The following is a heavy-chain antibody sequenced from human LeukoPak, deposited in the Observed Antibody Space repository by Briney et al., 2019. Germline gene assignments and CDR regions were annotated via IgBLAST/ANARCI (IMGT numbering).Heavy chain of an antibody. Sequence: SETLPLTCTVSGGSISSYYWSWIRQPPGKGLEWIGCIYYSGSTNYNPSLKSRVTISVDTSKNQFSLKLSSVTAADTAVYYCARDGCGGACYGYNWFDPWGQGTLVTVSS. CDR3: ARDGCGGACYGYNWFDP. J-gene: IGHJ5*02. CDR1: GGSISSYY. V-gene: IGHV4-59*01. CDR2: IYYSGST. D-gene: IGHD2-21*02.